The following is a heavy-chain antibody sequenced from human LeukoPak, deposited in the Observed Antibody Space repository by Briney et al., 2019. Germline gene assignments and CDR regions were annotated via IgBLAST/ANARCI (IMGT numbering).Heavy chain of an antibody. CDR1: GFIFSSYW. Sequence: GGSLRLSCAASGFIFSSYWMSWVRQAPGKGLEWVSVIYSGGSTYYADSVKGRFTISRDNSKNTLYLQMNSLRAEDTAVYYCARDWPKKGYAFDIWGQGTMVTVSS. D-gene: IGHD2-21*01. CDR2: IYSGGST. J-gene: IGHJ3*02. CDR3: ARDWPKKGYAFDI. V-gene: IGHV3-66*02.